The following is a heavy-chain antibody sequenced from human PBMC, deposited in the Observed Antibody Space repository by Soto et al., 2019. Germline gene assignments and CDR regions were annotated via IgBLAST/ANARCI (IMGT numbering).Heavy chain of an antibody. CDR3: GRDLRPIRYFDWFINWFDP. D-gene: IGHD3-9*01. CDR2: ISAYNGNT. Sequence: ASVKVSCKASGYTFTSYGISWVRQAPGQGLEWMGWISAYNGNTNYAQKLQGRVTMTTDTSTSTAYMELRSLRSDDTAVYYCGRDLRPIRYFDWFINWFDPWGQGTLVTVSS. V-gene: IGHV1-18*01. CDR1: GYTFTSYG. J-gene: IGHJ5*02.